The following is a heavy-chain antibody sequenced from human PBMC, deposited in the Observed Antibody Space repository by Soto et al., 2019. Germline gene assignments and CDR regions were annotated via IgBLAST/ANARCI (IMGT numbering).Heavy chain of an antibody. V-gene: IGHV3-7*01. CDR2: LDQDGSER. J-gene: IGHJ4*02. Sequence: EVQLVESGGGLVQPGGSRRLSFAASGFTLSTYWMTWFRRPPGKGLGWLANLDQDGSERYYVDSVRGRFTISRDNAKNSLYLQMNSLRAEDTAVYYCVCGGNFFVYWGQGTLVTVSP. D-gene: IGHD3-16*01. CDR3: VCGGNFFVY. CDR1: GFTLSTYW.